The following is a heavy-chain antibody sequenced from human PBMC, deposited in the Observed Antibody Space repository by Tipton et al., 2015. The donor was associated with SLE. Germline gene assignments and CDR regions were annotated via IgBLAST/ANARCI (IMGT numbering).Heavy chain of an antibody. J-gene: IGHJ4*02. D-gene: IGHD2-21*02. CDR3: ARGRVTSDY. Sequence: TLSLTCAVYGGSFSGYYWSWIRQPLGKGLEWIGSIYYSGSTYYNPSLKSRVTISVDTSKNQFSLKLSSVTAADTAVYYCARGRVTSDYWGQGTLVTVSS. V-gene: IGHV4-34*01. CDR1: GGSFSGYY. CDR2: IYYSGST.